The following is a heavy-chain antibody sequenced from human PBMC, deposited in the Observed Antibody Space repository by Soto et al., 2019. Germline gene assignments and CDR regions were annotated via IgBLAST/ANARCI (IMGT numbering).Heavy chain of an antibody. J-gene: IGHJ6*02. D-gene: IGHD5-18*01. CDR2: ISYDGSNK. CDR3: AKKKYARVRRGGGSYYYGMDV. V-gene: IGHV3-30*18. Sequence: QVQLVESGGGVVQPGRSLRLSCAASGFTFSSYGMHWVRQAPGKGLEWVAAISYDGSNKYYADSVKGRFTISRDNSKNTMDLQRNSLRDEDTAVYYCAKKKYARVRRGGGSYYYGMDVWGHGTTVTGSS. CDR1: GFTFSSYG.